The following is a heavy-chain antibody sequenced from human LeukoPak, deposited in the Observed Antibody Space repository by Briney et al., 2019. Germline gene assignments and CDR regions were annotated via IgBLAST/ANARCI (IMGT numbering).Heavy chain of an antibody. J-gene: IGHJ4*02. V-gene: IGHV3-33*01. CDR1: GFTFSSYG. CDR3: ARDSLRRMVRGDSFDY. D-gene: IGHD3-10*01. CDR2: IWYDGSNK. Sequence: GGSLRLSCAASGFTFSSYGMHWVRQAPGKGLEWVAVIWYDGSNKYYADSVKGRFTISRDNSKNTLYLQMNSLRAEDTAVYYCARDSLRRMVRGDSFDYWGQGTLVTVSS.